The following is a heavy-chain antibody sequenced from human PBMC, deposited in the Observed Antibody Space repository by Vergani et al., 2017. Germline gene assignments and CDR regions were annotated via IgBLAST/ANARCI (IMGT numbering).Heavy chain of an antibody. Sequence: EVQLVQSGAEVKKPGESLKISCKGSGYSFTSYWIGWVRQMPGKGLEWMGIIYPGDSDTRYSPSFQGQVTISADKSISTAYLQWSSLKASDTAMYYCARHESCSSTSCYRGGFDYWGQGTLVTVSS. D-gene: IGHD2-2*01. J-gene: IGHJ4*02. CDR3: ARHESCSSTSCYRGGFDY. CDR1: GYSFTSYW. CDR2: IYPGDSDT. V-gene: IGHV5-51*01.